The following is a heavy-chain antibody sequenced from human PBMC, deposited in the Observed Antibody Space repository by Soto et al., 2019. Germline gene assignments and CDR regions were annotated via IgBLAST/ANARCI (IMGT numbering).Heavy chain of an antibody. Sequence: ESLKISCKASGYTFTSYDINWVRQATGQGLEWMGWMNPNSGNTGYAQKFQGRVTMTRNTSISTAYMELSSLRSEDTAVYYCARGSGSVYSGSYYDAFDIWGQGTMVTVSS. CDR1: GYTFTSYD. J-gene: IGHJ3*02. CDR3: ARGSGSVYSGSYYDAFDI. V-gene: IGHV1-8*01. CDR2: MNPNSGNT. D-gene: IGHD1-26*01.